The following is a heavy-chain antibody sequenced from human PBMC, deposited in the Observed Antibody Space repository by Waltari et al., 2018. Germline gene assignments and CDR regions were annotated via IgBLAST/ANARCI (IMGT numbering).Heavy chain of an antibody. V-gene: IGHV4-31*03. Sequence: QVQLQESGPGLVKPSQTLSLTCTVSGGSINSAAYYWSWIRHHPGKGREYIGYTYPSGSTYYKSSLRSRLSMSIDTSQNQFSLRLTSMTPADTAVYYCVRDRGYGGKSGLFDSWGQGIQVTVSP. J-gene: IGHJ4*02. CDR3: VRDRGYGGKSGLFDS. CDR1: GGSINSAAYY. D-gene: IGHD2-15*01. CDR2: TYPSGST.